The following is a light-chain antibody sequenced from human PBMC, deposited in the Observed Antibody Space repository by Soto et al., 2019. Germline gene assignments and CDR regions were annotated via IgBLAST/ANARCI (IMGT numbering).Light chain of an antibody. CDR3: QQYCSSPYT. CDR2: GAS. J-gene: IGKJ2*01. CDR1: QGVSSTY. V-gene: IGKV3-20*01. Sequence: EIVLTQSPCTLSLSPGDRGTLSCRASQGVSSTYLAWYQQKPGQAPMLLIYGASTRATGIPDRFSGSGSGTDFTLTISRLEPEDFAVYYCQQYCSSPYTFGQGTKLEIK.